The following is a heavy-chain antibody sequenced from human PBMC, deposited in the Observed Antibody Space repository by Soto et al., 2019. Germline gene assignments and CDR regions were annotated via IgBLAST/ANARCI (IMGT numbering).Heavy chain of an antibody. CDR1: GFTFGDYA. Sequence: PGGSLRLSCTASGFTFGDYAMSWFRQAPGKGLEWVGFIRSKAYGGTTEYAASVKGRFTISRDDSKSIAYLQMNSLKTEDTAVYYCTSGQVIVVVTAADAFDIWGQGEMVAVSS. J-gene: IGHJ3*02. V-gene: IGHV3-49*03. CDR3: TSGQVIVVVTAADAFDI. D-gene: IGHD2-21*02. CDR2: IRSKAYGGTT.